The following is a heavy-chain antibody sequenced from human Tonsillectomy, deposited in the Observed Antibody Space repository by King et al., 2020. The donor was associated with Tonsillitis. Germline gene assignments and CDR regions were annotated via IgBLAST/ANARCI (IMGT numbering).Heavy chain of an antibody. V-gene: IGHV3-30*18. Sequence: HVQLVESGGGVVQPGRSLRLSCAASGFTFSSYGMHWVRQAPGKGLEWVAVISYDGSNKYYADSAKGRFTISRDNSKNTLYLQMNSLRAEDTAVYYCAKGGTYFDYWGREPWSPSPQ. CDR1: GFTFSSYG. J-gene: IGHJ4*02. D-gene: IGHD1-1*01. CDR3: AKGGTYFDY. CDR2: ISYDGSNK.